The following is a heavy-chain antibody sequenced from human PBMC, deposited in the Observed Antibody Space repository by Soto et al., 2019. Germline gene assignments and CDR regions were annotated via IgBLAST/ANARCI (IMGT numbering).Heavy chain of an antibody. CDR2: INAGNGNT. D-gene: IGHD4-17*01. Sequence: ASVKVSCKASGYTFTSYAMHWVRQAPGQRLEWMGWINAGNGNTKYSQKFQGRVTITRDTSASTAYMELSSLRSEDTAVYYCASVTVTTGSYWYFDLWGRGTLVTAPQ. CDR1: GYTFTSYA. CDR3: ASVTVTTGSYWYFDL. V-gene: IGHV1-3*01. J-gene: IGHJ2*01.